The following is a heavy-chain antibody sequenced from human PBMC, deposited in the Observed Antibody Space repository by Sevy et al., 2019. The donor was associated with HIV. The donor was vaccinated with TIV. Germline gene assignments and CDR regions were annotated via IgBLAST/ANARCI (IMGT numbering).Heavy chain of an antibody. V-gene: IGHV3-23*01. CDR3: ASHFYDTTGYYYPLDY. Sequence: GGYLRLSCAASGFTFSNYAMNWVRQAPGKGLEWVSGISATGESTYYADSVKGHFTISRDNSNNTLYLQMYRLRAEDKAVYYCASHFYDTTGYYYPLDYWGQGTLVTVSS. D-gene: IGHD3-22*01. CDR1: GFTFSNYA. CDR2: ISATGEST. J-gene: IGHJ4*02.